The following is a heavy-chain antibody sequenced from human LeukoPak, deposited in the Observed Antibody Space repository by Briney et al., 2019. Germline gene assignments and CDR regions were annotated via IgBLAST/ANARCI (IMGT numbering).Heavy chain of an antibody. CDR3: ARGRGYCSSTSCPLDRDAFDI. V-gene: IGHV3-48*03. CDR1: GFTFSSYE. CDR2: ISSSGSTI. J-gene: IGHJ3*02. D-gene: IGHD2-2*01. Sequence: GGSLRLSCAASGFTFSSYEMNWVRQAPGKGLEWVSYISSSGSTIYYADSVEGRFTISRDNAKNSLYLQMNSLRAEDTAVYYCARGRGYCSSTSCPLDRDAFDIWGQGTMVTVSS.